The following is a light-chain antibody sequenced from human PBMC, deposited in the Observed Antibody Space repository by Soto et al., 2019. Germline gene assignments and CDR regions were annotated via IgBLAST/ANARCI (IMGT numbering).Light chain of an antibody. CDR2: GAS. V-gene: IGKV3-20*01. CDR1: QSVRSGS. J-gene: IGKJ2*01. Sequence: PGEGATLSCRASQSVRSGSLAWYQQKPGQAPWLLIYGASSRATDIPDRFSGSGYGTDFILTISRLEPEDFAVYYCQHYADSPHTFGQGTKLEIK. CDR3: QHYADSPHT.